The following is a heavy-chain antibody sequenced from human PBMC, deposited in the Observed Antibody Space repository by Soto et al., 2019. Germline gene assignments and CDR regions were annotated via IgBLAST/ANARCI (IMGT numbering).Heavy chain of an antibody. V-gene: IGHV3-33*01. CDR2: IWYEGSNK. CDR3: ASDGQIGSGYYFFDY. J-gene: IGHJ4*02. CDR1: GFTFSSYG. Sequence: QVQLVESGGGVVQPGRSLRLSCAASGFTFSSYGMHRVRQAPGKGLEWVAVIWYEGSNKYYADYVKGRFTISRDNSKITLYLQMNSLRDEDTAVYYCASDGQIGSGYYFFDYWGQGTLVTVSS. D-gene: IGHD3-22*01.